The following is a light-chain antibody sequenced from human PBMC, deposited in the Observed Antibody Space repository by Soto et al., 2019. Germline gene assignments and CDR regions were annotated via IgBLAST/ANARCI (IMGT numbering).Light chain of an antibody. CDR2: EGS. V-gene: IGLV2-23*01. Sequence: QSALTQPASVSGSPGQSITMSCTGTSSDVGSYRLVSRFQQYSGKAPKFIIYEGSKRPSGVSIRLAGSKSANTASLTISGLRADEEPYYYCGSYAGSANVFGSGTQLTVL. J-gene: IGLJ6*01. CDR1: SSDVGSYRL. CDR3: GSYAGSANV.